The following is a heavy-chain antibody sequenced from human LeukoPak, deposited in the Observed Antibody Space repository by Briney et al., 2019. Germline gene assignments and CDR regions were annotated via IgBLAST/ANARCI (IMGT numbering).Heavy chain of an antibody. V-gene: IGHV3-30*18. J-gene: IGHJ6*04. CDR2: ISYDGSNK. D-gene: IGHD2-15*01. CDR1: GFTFSSYG. Sequence: GGSLRLSCAASGFTFSSYGMHWARQAPGKGLEWVAVISYDGSNKYYADSVKGRFTIFRGNTKKTLYLQMNSLRAEDTAVYYCAKVSAVVVVAAPSYGMDVWGKGTTVTVSS. CDR3: AKVSAVVVVAAPSYGMDV.